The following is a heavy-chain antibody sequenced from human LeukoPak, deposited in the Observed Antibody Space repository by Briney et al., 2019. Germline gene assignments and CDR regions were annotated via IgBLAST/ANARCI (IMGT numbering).Heavy chain of an antibody. D-gene: IGHD1-14*01. Sequence: SDTLSLTCAVNGGSFSRYYWSWIRQPPGKGLEWIGEINHSGSTNYNPSLKSRVTISVDTSKNQFSLRLSSVTAADTAVYYCARVGPWVNPDYYYYYMDVWGKGTTVTVSS. J-gene: IGHJ6*03. CDR2: INHSGST. V-gene: IGHV4-34*01. CDR1: GGSFSRYY. CDR3: ARVGPWVNPDYYYYYMDV.